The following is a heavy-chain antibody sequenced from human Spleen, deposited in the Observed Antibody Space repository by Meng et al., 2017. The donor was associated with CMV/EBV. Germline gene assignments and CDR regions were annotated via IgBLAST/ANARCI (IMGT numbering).Heavy chain of an antibody. Sequence: QVQVQESGLGLVKPSATLSATCTVSFGSISCYYCSWIRQPGGKGLEWIGRIYTSGSTNYNPSLKSRVTMSVDTSKNQSSLKLSSVTAADTAVYYCARDHDWLDPWGQGTLVTVSS. CDR2: IYTSGST. CDR1: FGSISCYY. CDR3: ARDHDWLDP. V-gene: IGHV4-4*07. J-gene: IGHJ5*02.